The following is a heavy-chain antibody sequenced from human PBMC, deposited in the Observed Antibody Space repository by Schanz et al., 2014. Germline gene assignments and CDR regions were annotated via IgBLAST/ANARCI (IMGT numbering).Heavy chain of an antibody. CDR1: GFTFSSYA. J-gene: IGHJ4*02. D-gene: IGHD6-13*01. CDR3: AGDQGYTTSWHIFDV. Sequence: EVQLLESGGGLVQPGGSLRLSCAASGFTFSSYAMSWVRQAPGKGLEWVSAISGSGGSTYYADSVKGRFTISRDNAKNTLYLQMNSLNSEDTAVYYCAGDQGYTTSWHIFDVWGQGTVVTVSS. CDR2: ISGSGGST. V-gene: IGHV3-23*01.